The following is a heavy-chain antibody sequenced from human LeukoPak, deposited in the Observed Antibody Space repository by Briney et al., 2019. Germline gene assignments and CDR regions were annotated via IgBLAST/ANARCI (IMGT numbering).Heavy chain of an antibody. D-gene: IGHD3-3*01. V-gene: IGHV3-53*04. J-gene: IGHJ6*02. CDR2: IYSGGST. Sequence: GGSLRLSCAASGFTVSSNYMSWVRQALGKGLEWVSVIYSGGSTYYADSVKGRFTISRHNSKNTLYLQMNSLRAEDTAVYYCASTYDFWSGYSGYYYYGMDVWGQGTTVTVSS. CDR1: GFTVSSNY. CDR3: ASTYDFWSGYSGYYYYGMDV.